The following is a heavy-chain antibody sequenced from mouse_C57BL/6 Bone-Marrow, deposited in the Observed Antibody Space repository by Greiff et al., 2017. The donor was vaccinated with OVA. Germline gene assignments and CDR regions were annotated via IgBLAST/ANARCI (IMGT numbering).Heavy chain of an antibody. CDR3: TRSPFPLIYYFDY. D-gene: IGHD1-2*01. Sequence: VQLQQPGAELVRPGSSVKLSCKASGYTFTSYWMHWVKQRPIQGLEWIGNIDPSDSETHYNQKFKGKAKLTAVTSASTAYMELSSLTNEDSAVYYCTRSPFPLIYYFDYWGQGTTLTVSS. V-gene: IGHV1-52*01. CDR2: IDPSDSET. CDR1: GYTFTSYW. J-gene: IGHJ2*01.